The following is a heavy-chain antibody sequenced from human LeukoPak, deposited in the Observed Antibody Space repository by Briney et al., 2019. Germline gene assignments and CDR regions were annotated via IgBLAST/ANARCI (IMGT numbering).Heavy chain of an antibody. J-gene: IGHJ3*02. CDR3: ARDGGLAITGRAALHI. V-gene: IGHV4-61*02. CDR2: IHSSGTS. CDR1: DDSIDSVSYY. D-gene: IGHD3-16*01. Sequence: TSQTLSLTCRVSDDSIDSVSYYWHWIRQAAGKGLEWIGRIHSSGTSNSNPSLKSRVTMSVDTSKKEFSLKVDSVTAADTATYFCARDGGLAITGRAALHIWGPGTTVIVSS.